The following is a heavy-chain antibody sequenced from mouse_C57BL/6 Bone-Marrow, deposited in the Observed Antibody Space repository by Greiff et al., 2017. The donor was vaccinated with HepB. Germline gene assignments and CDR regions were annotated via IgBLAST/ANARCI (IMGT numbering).Heavy chain of an antibody. J-gene: IGHJ3*01. V-gene: IGHV14-4*01. CDR2: IDPENGDT. CDR1: GFNIKDDY. Sequence: EVQLQQSGAELVRPGASVKLSCTASGFNIKDDYMHWVKQRPEQGLEWIGWIDPENGDTEYASNFQCKATITADTASTTAYLQLSSLTSEDAAVYYCTSCAYAQDWFAYWGRGTLVTVSA. D-gene: IGHD2-12*01. CDR3: TSCAYAQDWFAY.